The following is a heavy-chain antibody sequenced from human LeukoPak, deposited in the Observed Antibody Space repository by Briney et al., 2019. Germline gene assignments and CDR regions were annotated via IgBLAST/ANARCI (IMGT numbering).Heavy chain of an antibody. CDR3: ARGRVTVTTFYYYYYMDV. J-gene: IGHJ6*03. Sequence: SVKVSCKASGGTFSSYAISWVRQAPGQGLEWMGGIIPIFGTANYAQKFQGRVTITADETTSTAYMELSSLRSEDTAVYYCARGRVTVTTFYYYYYMDVWGKGTTVAISS. CDR1: GGTFSSYA. D-gene: IGHD4-17*01. V-gene: IGHV1-69*13. CDR2: IIPIFGTA.